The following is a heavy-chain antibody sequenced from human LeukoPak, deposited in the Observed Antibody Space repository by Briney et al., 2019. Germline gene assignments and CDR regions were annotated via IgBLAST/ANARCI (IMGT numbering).Heavy chain of an antibody. D-gene: IGHD5-24*01. CDR1: EFTVSRNY. J-gene: IGHJ4*02. CDR3: TRDQMNY. Sequence: GGSLRLSCTASEFTVSRNYMLWVRQAPGKGLEWVSLIFSNGDTHYADSVKGRYTISRDTSKNTVSLQMNSLRVEDTAMYYCTRDQMNYWGQGTLVTVSS. V-gene: IGHV3-53*01. CDR2: IFSNGDT.